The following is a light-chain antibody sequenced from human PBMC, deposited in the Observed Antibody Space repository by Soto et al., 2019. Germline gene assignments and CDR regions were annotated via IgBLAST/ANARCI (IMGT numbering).Light chain of an antibody. CDR1: QSVSSNY. Sequence: EIVLTQSPGTLSLSPGERATLSCRASQSVSSNYLAWYQQKPGQTPRLLIYGASSRATGIPDRFSGSGSGTDFTLTSSRLDPEDFAVYYCQQYGSSPYTFGQGTKLEIK. J-gene: IGKJ2*01. CDR3: QQYGSSPYT. V-gene: IGKV3-20*01. CDR2: GAS.